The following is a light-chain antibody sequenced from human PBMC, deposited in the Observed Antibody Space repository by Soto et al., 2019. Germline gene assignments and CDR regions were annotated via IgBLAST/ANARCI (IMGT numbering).Light chain of an antibody. J-gene: IGKJ1*01. V-gene: IGKV3-20*01. CDR1: QSVSSSY. CDR2: GAS. Sequence: EIVLTQSPGTLSLSPGERATLSCRASQSVSSSYLAWYQQKPGQAPRLLIYGASTRATGIPDRFSGSGSGTDFTLTISTLEPEDCAVYDCQQYGSSRWTFGQGTKVEFK. CDR3: QQYGSSRWT.